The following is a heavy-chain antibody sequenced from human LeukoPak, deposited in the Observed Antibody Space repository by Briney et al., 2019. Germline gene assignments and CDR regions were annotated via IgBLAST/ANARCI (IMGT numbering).Heavy chain of an antibody. CDR3: AATSIIFNWFDP. CDR2: SVPMSDTK. CDR1: GGSFGDFA. J-gene: IGHJ5*02. D-gene: IGHD1-14*01. Sequence: SVKVSCKASGGSFGDFAIIWVRQAPGHGLEWMGRSVPMSDTKDYAQKFQGRVTFTTDESTTTAHMELSNLSPEDTAVYYCAATSIIFNWFDPWVRGTLVTVSS. V-gene: IGHV1-69*05.